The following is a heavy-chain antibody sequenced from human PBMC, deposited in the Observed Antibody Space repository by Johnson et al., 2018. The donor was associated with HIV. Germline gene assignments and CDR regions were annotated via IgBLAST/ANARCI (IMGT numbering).Heavy chain of an antibody. J-gene: IGHJ3*02. CDR1: GFTFSSYA. V-gene: IGHV3-30*04. D-gene: IGHD3-10*01. Sequence: QVQLVESGGGVVQPGRSLRLSCAASGFTFSSYAMHWVRQAPGKGLEWVAVIAYDGSNTYYEDSVKGRFTISRDNSKNTLYLQMNSLRAEDTAVYYCAREGFWGSGSYYNPDAFDIWGQGTMVTVSS. CDR3: AREGFWGSGSYYNPDAFDI. CDR2: IAYDGSNT.